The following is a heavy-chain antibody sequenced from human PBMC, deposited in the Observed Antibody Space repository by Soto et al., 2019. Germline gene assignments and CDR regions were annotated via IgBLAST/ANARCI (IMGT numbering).Heavy chain of an antibody. CDR1: GFTFSSYA. CDR2: ISGSGGST. V-gene: IGHV3-23*01. Sequence: GESLKISCAASGFTFSSYAMSWVRQAPGKGLEWVSAISGSGGSTYYADSVKGRFTISRDNSKNTLYLQMNSLRAEDTAVYYWAKGTARVWSCFDYWGQGTLVTVSS. D-gene: IGHD3-10*01. CDR3: AKGTARVWSCFDY. J-gene: IGHJ4*02.